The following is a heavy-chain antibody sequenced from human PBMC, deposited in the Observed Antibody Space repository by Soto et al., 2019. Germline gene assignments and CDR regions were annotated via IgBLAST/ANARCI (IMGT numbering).Heavy chain of an antibody. Sequence: QVQLQESGPGLVKPSETLSLTCTVSGGSISSYYWSWIRQPPGKGLERIGYIYYSGSTNYNPSLKSRVTTSVDTSKNQFSLKLSSVTAADTAVYYCASTDSSGYYFDYWGQGTLVTVSS. CDR3: ASTDSSGYYFDY. J-gene: IGHJ4*02. CDR2: IYYSGST. V-gene: IGHV4-59*01. D-gene: IGHD3-22*01. CDR1: GGSISSYY.